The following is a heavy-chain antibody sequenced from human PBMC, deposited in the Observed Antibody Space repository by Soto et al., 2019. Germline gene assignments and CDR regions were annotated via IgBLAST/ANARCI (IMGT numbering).Heavy chain of an antibody. CDR1: AGSISSYY. CDR2: IHSSGDS. J-gene: IGHJ4*02. V-gene: IGHV4-59*01. D-gene: IGHD7-27*01. Sequence: PSETLSLTCTVSAGSISSYYWSWIRQPPGKGLEWIGYIHSSGDSNYNPSLKSRVTASADTSKNQFSLKLNSVTAADTAVYYCARGGGLTPNFDYWGQGTLVTVSS. CDR3: ARGGGLTPNFDY.